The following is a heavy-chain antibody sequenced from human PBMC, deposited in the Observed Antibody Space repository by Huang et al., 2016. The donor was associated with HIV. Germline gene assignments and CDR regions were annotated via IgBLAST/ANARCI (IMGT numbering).Heavy chain of an antibody. D-gene: IGHD3-22*01. CDR3: STSGEFYDSSGVLDY. J-gene: IGHJ4*02. V-gene: IGHV1-2*02. Sequence: QVHLVQSGAEGKKTGASVRVSCKASGYTFTDYFLHWVRLAPGQGLGWMGGMNPNSGDTNYAQKFQDRVTMTRDTFSNTAYMELRRLTSDDTAVYYCSTSGEFYDSSGVLDYWGQGTLVIVST. CDR2: MNPNSGDT. CDR1: GYTFTDYF.